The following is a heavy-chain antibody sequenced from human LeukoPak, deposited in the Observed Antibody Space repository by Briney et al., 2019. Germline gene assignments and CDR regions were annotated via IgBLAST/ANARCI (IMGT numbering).Heavy chain of an antibody. CDR2: IYSGGST. J-gene: IGHJ5*02. Sequence: GGSLRLSCAASEFSVGSNYMTWVRQAPGKGLEWVSLIYSGGSTYYADSVKGRFTISRDNSKNALYLQMSSLRPEDAAVYYCTKEGLGWGSSFSGWFDPWGQGTLVTVSS. CDR1: EFSVGSNY. D-gene: IGHD3-10*01. CDR3: TKEGLGWGSSFSGWFDP. V-gene: IGHV3-66*01.